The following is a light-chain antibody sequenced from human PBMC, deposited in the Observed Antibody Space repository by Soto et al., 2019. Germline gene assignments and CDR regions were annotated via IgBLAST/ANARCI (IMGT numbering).Light chain of an antibody. Sequence: EIVMTQSPATLSVSPGGRATLSCRASQSISDTLAWYQQKPGQAPRLLIYGASKRATGFPARFSGSGSGTDFTLTISSLQSEDFEVYYCQQYNNWPWTFGQGTKVDI. V-gene: IGKV3-15*01. CDR3: QQYNNWPWT. J-gene: IGKJ1*01. CDR2: GAS. CDR1: QSISDT.